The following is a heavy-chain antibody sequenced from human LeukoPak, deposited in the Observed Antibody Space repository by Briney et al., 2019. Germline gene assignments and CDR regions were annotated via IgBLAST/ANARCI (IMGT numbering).Heavy chain of an antibody. Sequence: GGSLRLSCAASGFTFSSYSMNWVRQAPGKGLEWVSSITSSSSYIYYADSVKGRFTISRDSAKNSLYLQMNSLRAEDTAVYYCARDPISGSGSYYAFDIWGQGTMVTVSS. D-gene: IGHD3-10*01. V-gene: IGHV3-21*01. CDR1: GFTFSSYS. J-gene: IGHJ3*02. CDR3: ARDPISGSGSYYAFDI. CDR2: ITSSSSYI.